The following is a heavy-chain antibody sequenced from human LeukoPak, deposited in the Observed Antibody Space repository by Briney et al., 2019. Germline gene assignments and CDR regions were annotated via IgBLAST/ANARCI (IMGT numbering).Heavy chain of an antibody. D-gene: IGHD6-19*01. CDR2: MNPKSGNT. J-gene: IGHJ4*02. CDR3: ARGSSGWYKMDY. CDR1: GYTFTSYD. Sequence: ASVKVSCKASGYTFTSYDINWVRQATGQGLEWMGWMNPKSGNTGYAQKFQGRVTITRNTSISTAYMELSSLRCEDTAVYYCARGSSGWYKMDYWGQGTLVTVSS. V-gene: IGHV1-8*01.